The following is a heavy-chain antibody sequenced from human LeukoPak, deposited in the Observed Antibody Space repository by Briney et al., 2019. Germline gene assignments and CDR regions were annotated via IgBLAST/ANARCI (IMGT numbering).Heavy chain of an antibody. J-gene: IGHJ6*02. CDR3: AKDIAGSGWGGTRYYYGMDV. D-gene: IGHD6-19*01. Sequence: PGRSLRLSCAASGFTFDDYAMHWVRQAPGKGLEWVSGISWNSGSIGYADSVKGRFTISRDNAKNSLYLQMNSLRAEDTALYYCAKDIAGSGWGGTRYYYGMDVWGQGTTVTVSS. V-gene: IGHV3-9*01. CDR1: GFTFDDYA. CDR2: ISWNSGSI.